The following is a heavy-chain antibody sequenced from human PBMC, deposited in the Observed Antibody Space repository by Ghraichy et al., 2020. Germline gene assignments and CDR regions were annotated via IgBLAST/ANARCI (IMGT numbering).Heavy chain of an antibody. CDR2: IRSKAYGGTT. CDR1: GFTFGDYA. V-gene: IGHV3-49*04. CDR3: TRGRIAAVWGY. D-gene: IGHD6-13*01. J-gene: IGHJ4*02. Sequence: GGSLRLSCTASGFTFGDYAMSWVRQAPGKGLEWVGFIRSKAYGGTTEYAASVKGRFTISRDDSKSIAYLQMNSLKTEDTAVYYCTRGRIAAVWGYWGQGTLVTVSS.